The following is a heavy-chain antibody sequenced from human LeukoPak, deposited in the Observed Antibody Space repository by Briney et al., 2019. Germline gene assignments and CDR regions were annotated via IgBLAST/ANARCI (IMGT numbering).Heavy chain of an antibody. Sequence: GSLRLSCAASGFTVSSNYMSWVRQAPGKGLEWVSGSSGSGGGTYYADSVKGRFTISRDHSKNTLYLQMNSLRADDTAVYYCAKCNRYYYDNSGYSADDYWGQGTPVTVSS. CDR2: SSGSGGGT. CDR3: AKCNRYYYDNSGYSADDY. V-gene: IGHV3-23*01. J-gene: IGHJ4*02. CDR1: GFTVSSNY. D-gene: IGHD3-22*01.